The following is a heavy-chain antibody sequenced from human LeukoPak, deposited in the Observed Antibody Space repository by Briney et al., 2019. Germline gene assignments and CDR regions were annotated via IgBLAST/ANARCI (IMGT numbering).Heavy chain of an antibody. V-gene: IGHV3-48*02. Sequence: GGSLRLSRAASGITFNTYSMSWVRQAPGKGLEWVSYISSGSSTIYYADSVKGRFTISRDNAKNSLYLQMNSLRDEDTAVYYCLSGNYYFDYWGQGTLVTVSS. CDR1: GITFNTYS. J-gene: IGHJ4*02. D-gene: IGHD1-26*01. CDR2: ISSGSSTI. CDR3: LSGNYYFDY.